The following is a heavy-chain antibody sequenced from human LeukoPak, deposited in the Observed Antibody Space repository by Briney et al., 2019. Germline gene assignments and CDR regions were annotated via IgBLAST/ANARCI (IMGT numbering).Heavy chain of an antibody. D-gene: IGHD3-22*01. CDR2: ISYSGST. Sequence: SETLSLTCTVSGGSISNYYWTWIRQPPGKGLEWIGFISYSGSTSYNPPLKSRVTISLDSSKNQFSLKLSSVTAADTAVYYCARAYYFDSSGYDDAFDIWGQGTMVTVSS. CDR1: GGSISNYY. V-gene: IGHV4-59*01. CDR3: ARAYYFDSSGYDDAFDI. J-gene: IGHJ3*02.